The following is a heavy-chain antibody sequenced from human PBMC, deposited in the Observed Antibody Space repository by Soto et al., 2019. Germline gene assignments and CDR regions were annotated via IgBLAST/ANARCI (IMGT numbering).Heavy chain of an antibody. CDR2: ISYDGSNK. Sequence: GGSLRLSCAASGFTFSSYAMHWVRQAPGKGLEWVAVISYDGSNKYYADSVKGRFTISRDNSKNTLYLQMNSLRAEDTAVYYCARDRSPGIVPAEFDYWGQGTLVTVSS. V-gene: IGHV3-30-3*01. CDR1: GFTFSSYA. J-gene: IGHJ4*02. CDR3: ARDRSPGIVPAEFDY. D-gene: IGHD2-2*01.